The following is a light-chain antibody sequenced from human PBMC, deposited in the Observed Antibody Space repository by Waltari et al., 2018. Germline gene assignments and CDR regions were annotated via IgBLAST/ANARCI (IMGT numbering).Light chain of an antibody. J-gene: IGKJ1*01. CDR3: MQSLQALWT. V-gene: IGKV2-28*01. Sequence: IVVTQSPLSLPVTPGEQASISCRSSPGLLHSNGYNYLDWYLQKPGQSPQLLIYLGSNRASGVPDRFSGSGSGTDFTLEISRVEAEDVGVYYCMQSLQALWTFGQGTKVEIK. CDR1: PGLLHSNGYNY. CDR2: LGS.